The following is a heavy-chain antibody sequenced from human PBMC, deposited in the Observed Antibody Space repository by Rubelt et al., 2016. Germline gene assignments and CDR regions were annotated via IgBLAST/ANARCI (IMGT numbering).Heavy chain of an antibody. CDR1: GFTFSSYG. D-gene: IGHD4-17*01. CDR2: IRYDGSNK. Sequence: QVQLVESGGGVVQPGGSLRLSCAASGFTFSSYGMHWVRQAPGKGLEWVAFIRYDGSNKYYADSVKGRFTMSRDNSKNTLYLQMNSLRAEDTAVYYCAKPARLDYGINAEYFQHWGQGTLVTVSS. CDR3: AKPARLDYGINAEYFQH. V-gene: IGHV3-30*02. J-gene: IGHJ1*01.